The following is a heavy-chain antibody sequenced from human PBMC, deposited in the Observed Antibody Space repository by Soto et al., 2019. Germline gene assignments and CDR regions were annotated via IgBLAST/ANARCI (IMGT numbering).Heavy chain of an antibody. J-gene: IGHJ3*02. CDR1: GFSFSIYA. D-gene: IGHD3-10*01. Sequence: EVQLLESGGGLVQPGGSLRLSCAASGFSFSIYAMTWVRQAPGKGLEWVSTFSGSGDGSYYADSVKGRLTISRDNSKNTLYLQMNSLRAEDTALYYCAKPYYYGSGTGPDAFDIWGLGTMVTVSS. CDR3: AKPYYYGSGTGPDAFDI. CDR2: FSGSGDGS. V-gene: IGHV3-23*01.